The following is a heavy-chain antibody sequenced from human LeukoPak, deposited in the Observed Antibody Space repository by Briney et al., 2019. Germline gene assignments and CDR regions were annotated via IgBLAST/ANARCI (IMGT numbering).Heavy chain of an antibody. Sequence: GGSLRLSCAASGFTFSSYSMSWVRHGPGKGLEWVSMITDSGSRTYYADSVKGRFTISRDNSKNTLYLQMNSLRAEDTALYYCAPTSRFSFQHWGQGTLVTASS. CDR3: APTSRFSFQH. D-gene: IGHD6-6*01. CDR2: ITDSGSRT. V-gene: IGHV3-23*01. J-gene: IGHJ1*01. CDR1: GFTFSSYS.